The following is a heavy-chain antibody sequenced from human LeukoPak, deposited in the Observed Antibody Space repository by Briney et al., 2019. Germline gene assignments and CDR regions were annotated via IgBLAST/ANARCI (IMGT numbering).Heavy chain of an antibody. CDR2: IRYDGSNK. Sequence: GGSLRLSCAASGFTFSSYGMHWVRQAPGKGLEWVAFIRYDGSNKYYADSVKGRFTISRDNSKNTLYLQMNSLRAEDTAVYYCAKDTPDIVVVPAADLYFDYWGQGTLVTVSS. CDR3: AKDTPDIVVVPAADLYFDY. CDR1: GFTFSSYG. J-gene: IGHJ4*02. D-gene: IGHD2-2*01. V-gene: IGHV3-30*02.